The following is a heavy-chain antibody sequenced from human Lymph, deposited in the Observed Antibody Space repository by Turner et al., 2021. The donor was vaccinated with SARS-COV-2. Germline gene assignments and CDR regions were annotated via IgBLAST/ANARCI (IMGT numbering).Heavy chain of an antibody. Sequence: QVQLVQSGAEVKKPGASVTVSCKASGYTFTGYYIHWVRQAPGQGLEWMGWINPNSGGTNYAQKFQGRVTMTRDTSISTAYMELSRLRSDDTAVYYCARDVERYNDFWSGYSGGYGLDVWGQGTTVTVSS. CDR3: ARDVERYNDFWSGYSGGYGLDV. J-gene: IGHJ6*02. CDR1: GYTFTGYY. D-gene: IGHD3-3*01. V-gene: IGHV1-2*02. CDR2: INPNSGGT.